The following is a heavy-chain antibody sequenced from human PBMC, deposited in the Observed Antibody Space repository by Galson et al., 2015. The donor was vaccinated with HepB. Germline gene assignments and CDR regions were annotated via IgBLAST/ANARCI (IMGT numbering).Heavy chain of an antibody. CDR2: INTNTGNP. V-gene: IGHV7-4-1*02. CDR3: ARGYCSGGSCYPDY. J-gene: IGHJ4*02. D-gene: IGHD2-15*01. Sequence: SVKVSCKASGYTFTSYAMNWVRQAPGQGLEWMGWINTNTGNPTYAQGFTGRFVFSLDTSVSTAYLQISGLKAEDTAVYYCARGYCSGGSCYPDYWGQGTLVTVSS. CDR1: GYTFTSYA.